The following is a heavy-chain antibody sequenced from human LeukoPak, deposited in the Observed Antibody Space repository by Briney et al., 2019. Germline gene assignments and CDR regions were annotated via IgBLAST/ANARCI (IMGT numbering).Heavy chain of an antibody. CDR2: ISTYNGNT. Sequence: ASVKVSCKASGYTFTSYGINWVRQAPGQGLEWMGWISTYNGNTNYAQKLQGRVTMTTDTSTSTAYMELRSLRSDDTAVYYCARDQIQWLLTSPVDHWGQGTLVTVSS. J-gene: IGHJ4*02. D-gene: IGHD2-15*01. CDR1: GYTFTSYG. V-gene: IGHV1-18*01. CDR3: ARDQIQWLLTSPVDH.